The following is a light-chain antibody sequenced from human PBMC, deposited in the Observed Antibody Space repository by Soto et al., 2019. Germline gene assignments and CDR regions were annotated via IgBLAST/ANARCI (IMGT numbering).Light chain of an antibody. V-gene: IGKV3-20*01. CDR2: AAS. Sequence: EIVLTQSPGTLSLSPGERATLSCRASQSIRSNSLAWYQQRPGQAPRLLIYAASSRATGIPDRFGGSGSGTDFTLTISRLEPEDSAVYYCQQYTSPLTFGGGTKVEI. CDR1: QSIRSNS. J-gene: IGKJ4*01. CDR3: QQYTSPLT.